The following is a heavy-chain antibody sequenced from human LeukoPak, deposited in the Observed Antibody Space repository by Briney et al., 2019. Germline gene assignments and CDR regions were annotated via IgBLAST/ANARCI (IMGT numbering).Heavy chain of an antibody. Sequence: RTSETLSLTCTVSGGSISSYYWSWIWQPAGKGLEWIGRIYTSGSTNYNPSLKSRVTMSVDTSKNQFSLKLSSVTAADTAVYYCARERRVAVADPRRYFDYWGQGTLVTVSS. CDR3: ARERRVAVADPRRYFDY. J-gene: IGHJ4*02. V-gene: IGHV4-4*07. CDR1: GGSISSYY. D-gene: IGHD6-19*01. CDR2: IYTSGST.